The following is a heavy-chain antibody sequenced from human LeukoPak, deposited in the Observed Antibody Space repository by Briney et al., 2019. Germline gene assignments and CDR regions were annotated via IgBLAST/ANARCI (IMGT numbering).Heavy chain of an antibody. CDR2: ISSSSSYT. Sequence: GGSLRLSCAASGFTFSDYYMSWIRQAPGKGLEWVSYISSSSSYTNYADSVKGRFTISRDNSKNTLYLQMDSLRAEDTALYYCARDWGSGNSYYFDYWGQGTLVTVSS. J-gene: IGHJ4*02. V-gene: IGHV3-11*06. CDR3: ARDWGSGNSYYFDY. D-gene: IGHD3-10*01. CDR1: GFTFSDYY.